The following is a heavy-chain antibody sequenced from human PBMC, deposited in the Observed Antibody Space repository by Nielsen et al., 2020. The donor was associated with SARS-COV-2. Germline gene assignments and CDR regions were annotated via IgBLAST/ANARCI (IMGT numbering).Heavy chain of an antibody. J-gene: IGHJ4*02. Sequence: GESLKISCAASKFPFSSFSMIWVRQGPGKGLEWISYISSSSYTKYYADSVKGRFIISGDNAKNSLYLQMNNLRLDDSAVYFCARASPPMYSEGGQGAVVTVSS. CDR3: ARASPPMYSE. CDR1: KFPFSSFS. D-gene: IGHD3-3*01. V-gene: IGHV3-48*04. CDR2: ISSSSYTK.